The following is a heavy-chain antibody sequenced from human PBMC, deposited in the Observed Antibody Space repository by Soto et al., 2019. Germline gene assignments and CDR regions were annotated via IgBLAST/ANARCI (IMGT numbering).Heavy chain of an antibody. CDR1: GFSFSNAW. V-gene: IGHV3-15*01. D-gene: IGHD4-17*01. Sequence: EVQLVESGGGLVKPGGSLRLSCAASGFSFSNAWMSWVRQAPGKGLEWVGRVMSKTDGGKTDYAAPVKGRFTISRDDSKNTLYVQMNSLKTEDTAVYYCAAGYGKTDFDYWGQGTLFTVSS. CDR3: AAGYGKTDFDY. J-gene: IGHJ4*02. CDR2: VMSKTDGGKT.